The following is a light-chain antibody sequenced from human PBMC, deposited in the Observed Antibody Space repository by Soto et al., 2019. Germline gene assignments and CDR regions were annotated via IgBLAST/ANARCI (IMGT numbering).Light chain of an antibody. J-gene: IGKJ1*01. CDR1: QDISNY. CDR2: DAS. Sequence: DIQMTQSPSSLSASVGDRVTITCQASQDISNYLNWYQQKPGKAPKLLIYDASNLETGVPSRFSGSGSGTDFTFTISSMQPEDIATYYCQQYNNLQRTFGQGPKV. V-gene: IGKV1-33*01. CDR3: QQYNNLQRT.